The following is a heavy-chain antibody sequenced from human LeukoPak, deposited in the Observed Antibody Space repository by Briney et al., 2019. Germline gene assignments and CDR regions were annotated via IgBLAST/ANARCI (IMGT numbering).Heavy chain of an antibody. V-gene: IGHV4-31*03. J-gene: IGHJ6*02. D-gene: IGHD2-2*01. CDR3: ATEIVRYCSSTSCYPGYGMDV. CDR2: IYYSGST. Sequence: SETLSLTCTVSGGSISSGGYYWSWIRQHPGKGLEWIGYIYYSGSTYYNPSLKSRVTISLDTSKNQFSLKLSSVTAADTAVYYCATEIVRYCSSTSCYPGYGMDVWGQGTTVTVSS. CDR1: GGSISSGGYY.